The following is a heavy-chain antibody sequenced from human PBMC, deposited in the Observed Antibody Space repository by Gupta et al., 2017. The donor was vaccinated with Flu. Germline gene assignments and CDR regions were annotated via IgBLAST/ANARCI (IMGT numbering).Heavy chain of an antibody. Sequence: EVHLVESGGGLVQPGGSLRLSWAASGFTFSDHYMDWVRQAPGKGLEWVGRIRNKANGYTTEGVASVKGRFSISREDSKNLLYLEMNSLKTEDTAVYYCAREVGSLGRFDAFDICGQGTTVTVSS. CDR3: AREVGSLGRFDAFDI. CDR2: IRNKANGYTT. CDR1: GFTFSDHY. J-gene: IGHJ3*02. D-gene: IGHD3-10*01. V-gene: IGHV3-72*01.